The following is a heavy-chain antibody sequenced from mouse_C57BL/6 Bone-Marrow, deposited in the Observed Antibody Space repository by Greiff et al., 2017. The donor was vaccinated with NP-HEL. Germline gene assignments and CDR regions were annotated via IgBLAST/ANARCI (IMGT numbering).Heavy chain of an antibody. CDR1: GFTFSSYA. D-gene: IGHD3-1*01. J-gene: IGHJ4*01. Sequence: EVQVVESGGGLVKPGGSLKLSCAASGFTFSSYAMSWVRQTPEKRLEWVATISDGGSYTYYPDNVKGRFTISRDNAKNNLYLQMSHLKSEDTAMYYCARDREGYYYAMDYWGQGTSVTVSS. CDR2: ISDGGSYT. V-gene: IGHV5-4*01. CDR3: ARDREGYYYAMDY.